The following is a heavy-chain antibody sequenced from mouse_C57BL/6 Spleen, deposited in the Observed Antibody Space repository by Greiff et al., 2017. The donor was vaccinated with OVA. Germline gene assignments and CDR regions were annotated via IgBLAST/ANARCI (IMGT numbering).Heavy chain of an antibody. Sequence: QVQLKQSGPELVKPGASVKISCKASGYAFSSSWMNWVKQRPGKGLEWIGRIYPGDGDTNYNGKFKGKATLTADKSSSTAYMQLSSLTSEDSAVYFCARSEDGYYGNYAMDYWGQGTSVTVSS. J-gene: IGHJ4*01. CDR2: IYPGDGDT. V-gene: IGHV1-82*01. CDR3: ARSEDGYYGNYAMDY. D-gene: IGHD2-3*01. CDR1: GYAFSSSW.